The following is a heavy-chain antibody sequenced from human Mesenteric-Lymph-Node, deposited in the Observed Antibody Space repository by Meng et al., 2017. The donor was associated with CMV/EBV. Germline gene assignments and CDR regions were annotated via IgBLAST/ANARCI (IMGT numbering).Heavy chain of an antibody. CDR1: GYTFTSYY. V-gene: IGHV1-46*01. CDR3: GTAYSSSDVDF. J-gene: IGHJ4*02. Sequence: ASVKVSCKASGYTFTSYYMHWVRQAPGQGLEWMGIINPSGGSTSYAQKFQGRVTMTRDTSTSTVYMELSSLTSDDTAVYYCGTAYSSSDVDFWGQGTLVTVSS. D-gene: IGHD6-6*01. CDR2: INPSGGST.